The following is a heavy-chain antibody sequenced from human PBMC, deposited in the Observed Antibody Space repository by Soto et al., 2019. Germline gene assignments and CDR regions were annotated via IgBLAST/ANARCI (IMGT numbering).Heavy chain of an antibody. D-gene: IGHD5-18*01. CDR3: ARVAGYSYGYGVDY. V-gene: IGHV1-69*06. CDR1: GGTFSSYA. CDR2: IIPIFVTA. Sequence: SVKVSCKASGGTFSSYAISWVRQAPGQGLEWMGGIIPIFVTANYAQKFQGRVTITADKCTSTAYMELSSLRSEDTAVYYSARVAGYSYGYGVDYWGQGTLVTVSS. J-gene: IGHJ4*02.